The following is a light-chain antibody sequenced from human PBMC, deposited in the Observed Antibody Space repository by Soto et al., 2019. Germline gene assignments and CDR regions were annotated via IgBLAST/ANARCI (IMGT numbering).Light chain of an antibody. J-gene: IGLJ1*01. CDR1: SSDVGGLHS. Sequence: QPVLTQPRSVSGSPGQSVTISCTGPSSDVGGLHSVSWYQQRPGTAPKLMIFDVTKRPSGVPDRFSGSKSGNTASLTVSGLQAADEADYFCKSYAGSNTYVFGSGTKVTVL. CDR2: DVT. V-gene: IGLV2-11*01. CDR3: KSYAGSNTYV.